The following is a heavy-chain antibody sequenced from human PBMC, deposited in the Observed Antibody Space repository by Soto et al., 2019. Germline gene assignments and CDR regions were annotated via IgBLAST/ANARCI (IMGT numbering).Heavy chain of an antibody. CDR2: IRGFSPYT. CDR1: GFTFRTYT. J-gene: IGHJ6*02. Sequence: GVLRLSCISSGFTFRTYTMNWVRQAPGKGLEWVSGIRGFSPYTFYAESVKGRFTISRDNAKNQFSLKLSSVTAADTAVYYCAGGDGYSYGSDYYGMDVWGQGTTVTVSS. D-gene: IGHD5-18*01. CDR3: AGGDGYSYGSDYYGMDV. V-gene: IGHV3-21*04.